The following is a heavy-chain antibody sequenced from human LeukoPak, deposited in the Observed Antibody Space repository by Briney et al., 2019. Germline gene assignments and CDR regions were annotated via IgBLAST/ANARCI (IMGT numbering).Heavy chain of an antibody. CDR3: AKDQRYYDFWSGYRAYLYYYGMDV. V-gene: IGHV3-21*01. D-gene: IGHD3-3*01. J-gene: IGHJ6*02. CDR2: ISSSSSYI. Sequence: PGRSLRLSCAASGFTFSSYSMNWVRQAPGKGLEWVSSISSSSSYIYYADSVKGRFTISRDNSKNTLYLQMNSLRAEDTAVYYCAKDQRYYDFWSGYRAYLYYYGMDVWGQGTTVTVSS. CDR1: GFTFSSYS.